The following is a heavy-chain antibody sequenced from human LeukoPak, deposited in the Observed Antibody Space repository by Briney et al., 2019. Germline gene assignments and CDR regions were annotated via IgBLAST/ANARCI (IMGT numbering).Heavy chain of an antibody. J-gene: IGHJ4*02. CDR1: GFTFTTYG. D-gene: IGHD3-22*01. CDR2: ISVYNGNT. Sequence: GASVKVSCKASGFTFTTYGINWVRQAPGQGLEWMGWISVYNGNTKYAQKLQDRVTMTTDTPTSTAYMELRSLRSDDTAVYYCATRGTYYYDNSGYWGFDYWGQGTLVTVSS. V-gene: IGHV1-18*01. CDR3: ATRGTYYYDNSGYWGFDY.